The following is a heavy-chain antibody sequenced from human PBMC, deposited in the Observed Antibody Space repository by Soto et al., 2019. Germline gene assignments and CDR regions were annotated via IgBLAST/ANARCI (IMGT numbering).Heavy chain of an antibody. CDR1: GFSLNTSGMC. CDR3: ARISRHYYGSRLIYYYGMDV. V-gene: IGHV2-70*01. D-gene: IGHD3-10*01. Sequence: ASGPTLVNPTQTLTLTCTFSGFSLNTSGMCVSWIRQPPGKALEWLALIDWDDEKYYSTSLKTRLTISKDTSKNQVVLTMTNMDPVDTAAYYCARISRHYYGSRLIYYYGMDVWGQGTKVTVSS. J-gene: IGHJ6*02. CDR2: IDWDDEK.